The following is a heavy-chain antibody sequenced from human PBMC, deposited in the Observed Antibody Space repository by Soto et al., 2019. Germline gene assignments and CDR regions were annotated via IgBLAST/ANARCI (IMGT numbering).Heavy chain of an antibody. V-gene: IGHV4-59*01. D-gene: IGHD1-26*01. Sequence: KTSETLSLTCTVSGGSISSYYWSWIRQPPGKGLEWIGYIYYSGSTNYNPSLKSRVTISVDTSKNQFSLKLSSVTAADTAVYYCARIVGATDGWFDPWGQGTPVTVSS. J-gene: IGHJ5*02. CDR2: IYYSGST. CDR1: GGSISSYY. CDR3: ARIVGATDGWFDP.